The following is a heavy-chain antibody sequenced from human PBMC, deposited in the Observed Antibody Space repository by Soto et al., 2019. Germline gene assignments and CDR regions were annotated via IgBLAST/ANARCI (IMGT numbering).Heavy chain of an antibody. CDR1: GFTFSSYA. V-gene: IGHV3-64*01. CDR3: ARAATVPTSYMDV. D-gene: IGHD4-4*01. CDR2: ISSNGGST. Sequence: GGSLRLSCAASGFTFSSYAMHWVRQAPGKGLEYVSAISSNGGSTYYANSVKGRFTISRDNSKNTLYLQMGSLRAEDMAVYYCARAATVPTSYMDVWGKGTTVTVSS. J-gene: IGHJ6*03.